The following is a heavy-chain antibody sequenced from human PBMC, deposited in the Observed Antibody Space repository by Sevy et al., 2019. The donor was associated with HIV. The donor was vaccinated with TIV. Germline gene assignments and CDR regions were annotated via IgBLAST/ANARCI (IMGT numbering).Heavy chain of an antibody. V-gene: IGHV3-23*01. CDR2: ISGSGGST. Sequence: GGSLRLSCAASGFTFSSYAMSWVRQAPGKGLEWVSAISGSGGSTYYADSVKGRFTISRDNAKNSLYLQTNSLRAEDTAVYYCAGATAATDKENYFDYWGQGALVTVSS. D-gene: IGHD6-13*01. CDR1: GFTFSSYA. CDR3: AGATAATDKENYFDY. J-gene: IGHJ4*02.